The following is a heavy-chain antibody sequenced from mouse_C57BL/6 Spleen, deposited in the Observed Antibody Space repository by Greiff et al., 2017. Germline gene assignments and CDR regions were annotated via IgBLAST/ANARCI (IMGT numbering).Heavy chain of an antibody. V-gene: IGHV1-55*01. D-gene: IGHD3-2*02. CDR1: GYTFTSYW. CDR2: IYPGSGST. Sequence: VQLQQPGAELVKPGASVKMSCKASGYTFTSYWITWVKQRPGQGLEWIGDIYPGSGSTNYNEKFKSKATLTVDTSSSTAYMQLSSLTSEDSAVYYCARTGQLRLPVFAYWGQGTLVTVSA. J-gene: IGHJ3*01. CDR3: ARTGQLRLPVFAY.